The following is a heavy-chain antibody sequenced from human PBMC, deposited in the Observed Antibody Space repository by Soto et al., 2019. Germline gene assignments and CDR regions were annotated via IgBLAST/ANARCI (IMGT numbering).Heavy chain of an antibody. CDR1: GFTFSSYA. Sequence: VQLVESGGGVVQPGRSLRLSCAASGFTFSSYAMHWVRQAPGKGLEWVAVISYDGSNKYYADSVKGRFTISRDNSKNTLYLQMNSLRAEDTAVYYCARARRTQTPIDYWGQGTLVTVSS. V-gene: IGHV3-30-3*01. D-gene: IGHD6-6*01. CDR3: ARARRTQTPIDY. CDR2: ISYDGSNK. J-gene: IGHJ4*02.